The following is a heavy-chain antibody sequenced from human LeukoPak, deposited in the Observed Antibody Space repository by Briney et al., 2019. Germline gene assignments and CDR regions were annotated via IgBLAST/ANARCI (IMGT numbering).Heavy chain of an antibody. CDR2: ISYDGSNK. CDR1: GFTFSSYG. V-gene: IGHV3-30*03. Sequence: GRSLGLSCAASGFTFSSYGMHWVRQAPGKGLEWVAVISYDGSNKYYADSVKGRFTISRDNSKNTLYLQMNSLRAEDTAVYYCARGQPGVAAAGNLDYWGQGTLVTVSS. D-gene: IGHD6-13*01. CDR3: ARGQPGVAAAGNLDY. J-gene: IGHJ4*02.